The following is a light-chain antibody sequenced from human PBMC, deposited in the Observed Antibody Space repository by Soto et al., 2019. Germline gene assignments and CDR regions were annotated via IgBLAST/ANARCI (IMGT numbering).Light chain of an antibody. V-gene: IGLV3-27*01. J-gene: IGLJ2*01. CDR1: VLTKTY. Sequence: SYELTQPSSVSLSPGQTARITCSGDVLTKTYARWFQQKPGQAPVMVIYKDSERPSGIPERFSGSSSGTTVTLTISGAQVEDEADYYCYSAADNKGVFGGGTKLTVL. CDR2: KDS. CDR3: YSAADNKGV.